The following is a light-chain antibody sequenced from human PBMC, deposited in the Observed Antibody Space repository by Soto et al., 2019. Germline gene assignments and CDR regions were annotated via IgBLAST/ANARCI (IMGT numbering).Light chain of an antibody. CDR1: QSVSSN. V-gene: IGKV3-15*01. CDR3: QQYDGSPRT. CDR2: GAS. J-gene: IGKJ1*01. Sequence: EIILTQPPVTLPVSQGERATLSCRASQSVSSNLAWYQQSPGQAPRLLIYGASTRAAGIPARFSGSGSGTDFTLTISRLEPEDFAVYYCQQYDGSPRTFGQGTKVDIK.